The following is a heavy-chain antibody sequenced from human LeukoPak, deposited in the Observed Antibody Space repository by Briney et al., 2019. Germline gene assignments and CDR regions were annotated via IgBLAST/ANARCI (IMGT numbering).Heavy chain of an antibody. V-gene: IGHV3-23*01. CDR1: GFIFTNYA. Sequence: GGTLRLSCAASGFIFTNYAMSWVRQAPGKGLEWVSAISGSGGSTYYADSVKGRFTISRDNSKNTLYLQMNSLRAEDTAVYYCAKDQGSGSYYVPNFDYWGQGTLVTVSS. CDR2: ISGSGGST. J-gene: IGHJ4*02. CDR3: AKDQGSGSYYVPNFDY. D-gene: IGHD1-26*01.